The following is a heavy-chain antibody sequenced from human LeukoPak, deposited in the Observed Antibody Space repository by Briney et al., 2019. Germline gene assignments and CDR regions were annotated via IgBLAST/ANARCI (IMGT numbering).Heavy chain of an antibody. J-gene: IGHJ4*02. D-gene: IGHD3-16*02. CDR2: FDPEDGGT. CDR1: VYTLTELA. Sequence: ASVKVSCKVSVYTLTELAIHWVRQAPGKGLEWMGAFDPEDGGTIYAQKFQGRITLTEDTSTDTAYMELRSLSSEDTAVYYCATARVRLGELSLPEVRDDWGQGTLISVSS. V-gene: IGHV1-24*01. CDR3: ATARVRLGELSLPEVRDD.